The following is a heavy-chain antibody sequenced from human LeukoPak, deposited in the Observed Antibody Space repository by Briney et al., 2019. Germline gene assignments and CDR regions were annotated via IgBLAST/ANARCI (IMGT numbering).Heavy chain of an antibody. D-gene: IGHD1-14*01. V-gene: IGHV4-34*01. CDR3: ARVPRGNRDNWFDP. J-gene: IGHJ5*02. CDR2: INHSGST. Sequence: PSETLSLTCAVYGGSFSGYYWSWIRQPPGKGLEWIGEINHSGSTNYNPSLKSRVTISVDTCKNQFSLKLSSVTAADTAVYYCARVPRGNRDNWFDPWGQGTLVTVYS. CDR1: GGSFSGYY.